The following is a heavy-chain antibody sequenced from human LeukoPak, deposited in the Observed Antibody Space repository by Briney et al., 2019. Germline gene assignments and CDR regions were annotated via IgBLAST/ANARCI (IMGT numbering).Heavy chain of an antibody. CDR1: GFTFSSYA. CDR3: ASTAPAAIYWFDP. V-gene: IGHV3-23*01. D-gene: IGHD2-2*02. J-gene: IGHJ5*02. CDR2: ISGGGGST. Sequence: GGSLRLSCAASGFTFSSYAMTWVRQAPGKGLEWVSGISGGGGSTYYADSVKGRFTISRDNSKNTLYLQMSSLRAEDTAVYYCASTAPAAIYWFDPWGQGTLVTVSS.